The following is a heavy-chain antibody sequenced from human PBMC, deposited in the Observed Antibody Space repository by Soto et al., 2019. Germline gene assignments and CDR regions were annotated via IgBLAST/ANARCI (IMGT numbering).Heavy chain of an antibody. CDR3: ARGGGGSYPDY. V-gene: IGHV4-34*01. J-gene: IGHJ4*02. D-gene: IGHD1-26*01. CDR2: INHSGST. Sequence: QVQVQQWGAGLLKPSETLSLTCAVYGGSFSGYYWSWIRQPPGKGLEWIGEINHSGSTNYNPSLKSRVTISVDTSKNQFSLKLSSVTAADTAVYYCARGGGGSYPDYWGQGTLVTVSS. CDR1: GGSFSGYY.